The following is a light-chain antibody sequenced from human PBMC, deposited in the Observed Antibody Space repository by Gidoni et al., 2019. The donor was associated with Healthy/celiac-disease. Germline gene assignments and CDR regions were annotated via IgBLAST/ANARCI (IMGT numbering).Light chain of an antibody. CDR3: QRRSNWYT. J-gene: IGKJ2*01. Sequence: EIVFTQSPANLSLSPGERATLSCRASQSVSSYLAWYQQKPGQAPRLLIYDASNRATGIPARFSGSGSGTDFTLTISSLEPEDFAVYYCQRRSNWYTFGQGTKLEIK. CDR1: QSVSSY. CDR2: DAS. V-gene: IGKV3-11*01.